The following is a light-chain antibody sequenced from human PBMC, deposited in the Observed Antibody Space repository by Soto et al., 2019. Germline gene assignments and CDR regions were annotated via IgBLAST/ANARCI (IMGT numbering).Light chain of an antibody. J-gene: IGKJ3*01. CDR2: KAS. V-gene: IGKV1-5*03. Sequence: DLQMTQSPSTLSASVGDRVTITCRASQSISSWLAWYQQKPGKAPKLLLYKASSLESGVPSRLSGSGSGTEFTLTISSLQPDDFETYYCEPYNSYPCAFGPGTKVDIK. CDR3: EPYNSYPCA. CDR1: QSISSW.